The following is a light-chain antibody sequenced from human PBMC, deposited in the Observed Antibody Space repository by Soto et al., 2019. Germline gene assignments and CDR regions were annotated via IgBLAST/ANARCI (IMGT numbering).Light chain of an antibody. CDR1: SSNIGGNT. J-gene: IGLJ1*01. CDR2: SNN. CDR3: AVWDDSLRSYV. V-gene: IGLV1-44*01. Sequence: QSVLPQPPSASGTPGQRVTFSCSGSSSNIGGNTVNWYQLLPGTAPKLVIYSNNQRPSGVPDRFSGSRSGTSASLAISGLQSEDESEYYCAVWDDSLRSYVVGTGTKLTVL.